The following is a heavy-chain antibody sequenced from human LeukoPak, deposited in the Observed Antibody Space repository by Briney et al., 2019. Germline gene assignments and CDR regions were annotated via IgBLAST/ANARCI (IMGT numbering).Heavy chain of an antibody. CDR2: INPSGGST. CDR1: GYTFTSYY. CDR3: ARDPSISRNYYGMDV. Sequence: ASVKVSCKASGYTFTSYYMHWVRQAPGQGLEWMGIINPSGGSTSYAQKFQGRVTMTRDTSTSTVYMELSSLRSEDTAMYYCARDPSISRNYYGMDVWGQGTTVTVSS. J-gene: IGHJ6*02. V-gene: IGHV1-46*01. D-gene: IGHD1-14*01.